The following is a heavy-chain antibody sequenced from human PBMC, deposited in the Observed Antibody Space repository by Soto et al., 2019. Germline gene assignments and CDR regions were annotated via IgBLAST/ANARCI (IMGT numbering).Heavy chain of an antibody. CDR2: ISYDGSNK. J-gene: IGHJ3*02. V-gene: IGHV3-30*18. CDR3: AKERLTRSRAFDI. CDR1: GFTSSSYG. Sequence: QVQLVESGGGVVQPGRSLRLSCAASGFTSSSYGMHWVRQAPGKGLEWVAVISYDGSNKYYADSVKGRFTISRDNSKNTLYLQMNSLRAEDTAVYYCAKERLTRSRAFDIWGQGTMVTVSS. D-gene: IGHD1-1*01.